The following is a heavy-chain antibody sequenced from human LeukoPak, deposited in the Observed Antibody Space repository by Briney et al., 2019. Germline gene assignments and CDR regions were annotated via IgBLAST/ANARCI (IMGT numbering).Heavy chain of an antibody. J-gene: IGHJ5*02. CDR2: MYSSGST. V-gene: IGHV4-39*07. D-gene: IGHD3-10*01. CDR1: GGSISITSYY. Sequence: PSETLSLTCTVSGGSISITSYYWGWIRQPPGKGLEWIGSMYSSGSTYYNPSLKSRVTISVDTSKNQFSLKLSSVTAADTAVYYCASNVRGVISWGQGTLVTVSS. CDR3: ASNVRGVIS.